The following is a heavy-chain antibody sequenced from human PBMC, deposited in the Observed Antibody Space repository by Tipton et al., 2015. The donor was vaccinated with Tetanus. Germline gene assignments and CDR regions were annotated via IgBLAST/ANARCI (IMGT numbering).Heavy chain of an antibody. Sequence: TLSLTCTVSGASLRGGDYHWSWIRQPPGKGLEWLAYISGSGATNSNYYLKSRITMTRDTSRNQFSLTLTSVTAADTAVYYCARATYDSSKKAPLDSWGQGSLVIVSS. V-gene: IGHV4-61*08. J-gene: IGHJ4*02. D-gene: IGHD5-12*01. CDR3: ARATYDSSKKAPLDS. CDR2: ISGSGAT. CDR1: GASLRGGDYH.